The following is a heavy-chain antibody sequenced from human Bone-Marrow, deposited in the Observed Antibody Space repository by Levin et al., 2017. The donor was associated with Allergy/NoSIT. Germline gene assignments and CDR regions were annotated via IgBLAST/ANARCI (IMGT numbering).Heavy chain of an antibody. D-gene: IGHD5-24*01. Sequence: PGGSLRLSCAATGFTFDDFAMHWFRQRPGKGLEWVSGISWNSDKIAYADSVKGRVTISRDNADNSLHLQMDSLRGDDSAFYYCAKEAAGNGYNFDWYFDLWGRGTLVAVSS. J-gene: IGHJ2*01. V-gene: IGHV3-9*01. CDR2: ISWNSDKI. CDR1: GFTFDDFA. CDR3: AKEAAGNGYNFDWYFDL.